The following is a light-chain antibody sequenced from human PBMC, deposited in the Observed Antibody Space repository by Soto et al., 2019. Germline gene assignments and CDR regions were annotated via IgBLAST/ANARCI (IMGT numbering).Light chain of an antibody. Sequence: QSVLTQPPSVSGAPGQRVTISCTGSSSNIGAGYDVHWFQQLPGTAPKLLIYANSNRPSGVPDRFSRSKSGTSASLAITGLQAEDEADYYYQSYDTSLSVVFGGGTKVTVL. J-gene: IGLJ2*01. CDR1: SSNIGAGYD. CDR3: QSYDTSLSVV. V-gene: IGLV1-40*01. CDR2: ANS.